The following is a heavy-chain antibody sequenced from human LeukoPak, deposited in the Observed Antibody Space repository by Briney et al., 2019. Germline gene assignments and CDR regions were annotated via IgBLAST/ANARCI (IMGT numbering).Heavy chain of an antibody. Sequence: PGGSLRFSCAASGFTFSSYSMNWVRQAPGKGLEWVSSISSSSSYIYYADSVKGRFTISRDNAKNSLYLQMNSLRAEDTAVYYCARVGYSSGWYEGYWGQGTLVTVSS. D-gene: IGHD6-19*01. V-gene: IGHV3-21*01. CDR1: GFTFSSYS. CDR3: ARVGYSSGWYEGY. CDR2: ISSSSSYI. J-gene: IGHJ4*02.